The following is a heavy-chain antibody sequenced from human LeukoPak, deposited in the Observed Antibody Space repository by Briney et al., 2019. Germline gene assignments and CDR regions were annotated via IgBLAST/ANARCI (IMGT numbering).Heavy chain of an antibody. Sequence: GGSLRLSCAASGFTFSTYAMSWVRQAPGKGLEWVSALSGSGGSTYYADSVKGRFTISRDTAKNSLYLQMNSLRDEDTAVYYCTRDPDALDYWGQGTLVTVSS. V-gene: IGHV3-23*01. CDR3: TRDPDALDY. CDR2: LSGSGGST. J-gene: IGHJ4*02. CDR1: GFTFSTYA.